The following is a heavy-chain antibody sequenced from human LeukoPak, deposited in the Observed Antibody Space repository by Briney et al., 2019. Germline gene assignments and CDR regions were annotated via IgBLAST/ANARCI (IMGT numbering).Heavy chain of an antibody. CDR3: AREGRYCSGGSCPTFDY. J-gene: IGHJ4*02. CDR1: GFTFSSYW. D-gene: IGHD2-15*01. CDR2: IKQDGSEK. V-gene: IGHV3-7*01. Sequence: GGSLSLSCAASGFTFSSYWMSWVRQAPGKGLEWVANIKQDGSEKYYVDSVKGRFTISRDNAKNSLYLQMNSLRAEDTAVYYCAREGRYCSGGSCPTFDYWGQGTLVTVSS.